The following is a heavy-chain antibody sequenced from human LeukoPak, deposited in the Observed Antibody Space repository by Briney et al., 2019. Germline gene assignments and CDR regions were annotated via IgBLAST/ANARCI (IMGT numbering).Heavy chain of an antibody. J-gene: IGHJ5*02. CDR3: ATHTGGYNYWWFDI. D-gene: IGHD5-24*01. V-gene: IGHV1-69*13. CDR2: IIPIYGTA. CDR1: GGTFSNYP. Sequence: PVKVSCKASGGTFSNYPIIWVRQAPGRGLEWLGGIIPIYGTANYALMFQGRITLTAHESTATAYMELRSLTSDDTAMYFCATHTGGYNYWWFDIWGQGTLVSVSS.